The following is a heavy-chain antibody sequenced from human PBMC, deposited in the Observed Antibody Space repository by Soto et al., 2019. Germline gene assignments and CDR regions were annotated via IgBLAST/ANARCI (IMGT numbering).Heavy chain of an antibody. Sequence: GTSVKLFSKASGGTFSSYTISWVRQAPRQGLEWMGRIIPILGIANYAQKFQGRVTITADKSTSTAYMELSSLRSEDTAVYYCARDCEDYQYSGYDLNPPLPWGQGTLVTVSS. V-gene: IGHV1-69*04. CDR1: GGTFSSYT. CDR2: IIPILGIA. CDR3: ARDCEDYQYSGYDLNPPLP. J-gene: IGHJ5*02. D-gene: IGHD5-12*01.